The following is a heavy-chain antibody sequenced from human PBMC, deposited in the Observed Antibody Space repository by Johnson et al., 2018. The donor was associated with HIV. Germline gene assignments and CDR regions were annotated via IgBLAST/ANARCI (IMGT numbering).Heavy chain of an antibody. V-gene: IGHV3-30*02. J-gene: IGHJ3*02. Sequence: QVQLVESGGGVVQPGGSLRLSCAASGFTFSNYGMHWVRQAPGKGLEWVAFIRYDESNKYYADSLKGRFTISRDNSKNTLYLQMNSLRAEDTAVYYCARGGQLVLDAFDIWGQGTMVTVSS. CDR3: ARGGQLVLDAFDI. D-gene: IGHD6-6*01. CDR2: IRYDESNK. CDR1: GFTFSNYG.